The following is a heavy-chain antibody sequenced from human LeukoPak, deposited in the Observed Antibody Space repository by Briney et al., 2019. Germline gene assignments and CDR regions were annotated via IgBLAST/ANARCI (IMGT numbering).Heavy chain of an antibody. CDR1: GFTFSSHG. J-gene: IGHJ1*01. Sequence: GGSLRLSCAASGFTFSSHGMQWVRQAPGKGLEWVAVISYDGGTKYYADSVKGRFTISRDNSKSTLFLQMNSLRAEDTAVYYCAKKSGIRSYGAYFSHWGEGTLVTVSS. D-gene: IGHD4-17*01. CDR2: ISYDGGTK. CDR3: AKKSGIRSYGAYFSH. V-gene: IGHV3-30*18.